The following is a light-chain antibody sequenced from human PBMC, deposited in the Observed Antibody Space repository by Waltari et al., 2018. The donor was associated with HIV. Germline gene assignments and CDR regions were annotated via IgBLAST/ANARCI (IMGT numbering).Light chain of an antibody. CDR1: SSDVGTYNY. CDR2: EVN. J-gene: IGLJ1*01. V-gene: IGLV2-8*01. CDR3: SSYVGNNIYV. Sequence: QSALTQPPSASGSPGQSVTISCIGTSSDVGTYNYVSWYQHHPGRAPKLMIFEVNQRAAVVPDRFSASRSGNTAYLTVSGLQPEDEADYYCSSYVGNNIYVFGTGTKVTVL.